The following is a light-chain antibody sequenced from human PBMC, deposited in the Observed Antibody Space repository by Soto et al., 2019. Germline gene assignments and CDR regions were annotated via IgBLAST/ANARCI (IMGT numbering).Light chain of an antibody. V-gene: IGLV2-14*01. Sequence: QSVVTQPSSVSGSPGQSITISCTGTSSDVGGYNYVSWYQQHPGKAPKLMIYEVSNRPSGVSNRFSGSKSGNTASLTISGLQAEDEADYYCSSYTSSRTYVFGTGTKVTVL. CDR2: EVS. CDR3: SSYTSSRTYV. J-gene: IGLJ1*01. CDR1: SSDVGGYNY.